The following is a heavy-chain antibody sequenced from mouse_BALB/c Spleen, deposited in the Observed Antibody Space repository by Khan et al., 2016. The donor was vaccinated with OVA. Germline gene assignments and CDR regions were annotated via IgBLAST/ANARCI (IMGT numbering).Heavy chain of an antibody. CDR3: ERLAYYYDREGFAY. D-gene: IGHD1-1*01. J-gene: IGHJ3*01. CDR1: GFTFSPYG. Sequence: EVELVESGGDLVKPGGSLKLSCAASGFTFSPYGMSWVRQTPDQRLEWVATISSGGSYTYYPDNVKGRFTISRDNAKHTLYLQMSRLKSEDTAMDYWERLAYYYDREGFAYGGQGTLVTVSA. CDR2: ISSGGSYT. V-gene: IGHV5-6*01.